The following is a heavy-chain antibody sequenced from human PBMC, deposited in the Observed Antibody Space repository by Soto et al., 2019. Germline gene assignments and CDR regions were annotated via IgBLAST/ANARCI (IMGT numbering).Heavy chain of an antibody. CDR3: ARGLRDCSSTSCYKTAGMDV. CDR2: IWYDGSNK. Sequence: GGSLRLSCAASGFTFSSYGMHWVRQAPGKGLEWVAVIWYDGSNKYYADSVMGRFTISRDNSKNTLYLQMNSLRAEDTAVYYCARGLRDCSSTSCYKTAGMDVWGQGTTVTVSS. J-gene: IGHJ6*02. D-gene: IGHD2-2*02. CDR1: GFTFSSYG. V-gene: IGHV3-33*01.